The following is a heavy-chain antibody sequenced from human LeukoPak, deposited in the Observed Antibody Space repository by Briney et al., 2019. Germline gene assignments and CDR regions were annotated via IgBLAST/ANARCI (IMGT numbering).Heavy chain of an antibody. V-gene: IGHV1-69*01. CDR1: GGTFRSYA. CDR3: ARDQGYRYGYGDFDY. J-gene: IGHJ4*02. Sequence: SVKVSCKASGGTFRSYAINWVRQAPGQGLEWMGGIIPIFGTANYAQKFQGRVTITADESTSTAYMELSSLRSEDTAVYYCARDQGYRYGYGDFDYWGQGTLVTVSS. D-gene: IGHD5-18*01. CDR2: IIPIFGTA.